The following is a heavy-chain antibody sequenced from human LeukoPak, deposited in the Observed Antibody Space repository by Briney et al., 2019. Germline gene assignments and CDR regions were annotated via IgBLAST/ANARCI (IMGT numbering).Heavy chain of an antibody. Sequence: GGSLRLSCAASGFTFRSYAMTWVRQAPGKGLEWVSVIYSGGGTYYADSVKGRFTISRDNSKNTLYLQMNSLRAEDTAVYYCARGGSYLSAFDIWGQGTMVTVSS. CDR2: IYSGGGT. V-gene: IGHV3-53*01. CDR1: GFTFRSYA. J-gene: IGHJ3*02. CDR3: ARGGSYLSAFDI. D-gene: IGHD1-26*01.